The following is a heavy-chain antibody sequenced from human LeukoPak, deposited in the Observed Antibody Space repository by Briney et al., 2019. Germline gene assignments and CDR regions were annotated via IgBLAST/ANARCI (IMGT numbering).Heavy chain of an antibody. CDR3: TSRARYCSSTSCLFDY. CDR2: IRSKANSYAT. D-gene: IGHD2-2*01. Sequence: GGSLKLSCAASGFTFSGSAVHWVRQASGKGLEWVGRIRSKANSYATAYAASVKGRFTISRDDSKNTAYLQMNSLKTEDTAVYYCTSRARYCSSTSCLFDYWGQGTLVTVSS. J-gene: IGHJ4*02. V-gene: IGHV3-73*01. CDR1: GFTFSGSA.